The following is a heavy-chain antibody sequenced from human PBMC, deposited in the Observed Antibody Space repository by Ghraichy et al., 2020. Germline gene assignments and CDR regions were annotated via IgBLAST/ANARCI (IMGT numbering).Heavy chain of an antibody. CDR2: IYSGGST. CDR1: GFTVSSNY. V-gene: IGHV3-53*01. J-gene: IGHJ4*02. Sequence: LSLTCAASGFTVSSNYMSWVRQAPGKGLEWVSVIYSGGSTYYADSVKGRFTISRDNSKNTLYLQMNSLRAEDTAVYYCARALLVPSPFDYWGQGTLVTVSS. D-gene: IGHD6-6*01. CDR3: ARALLVPSPFDY.